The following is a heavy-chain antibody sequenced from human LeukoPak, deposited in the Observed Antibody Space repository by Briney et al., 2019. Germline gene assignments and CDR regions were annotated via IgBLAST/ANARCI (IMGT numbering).Heavy chain of an antibody. CDR3: ARAHIVVVPAASQTSWFDP. D-gene: IGHD2-2*01. CDR1: GGSISSYY. Sequence: SETLSLTCTVSGGSISSYYWSWIRQPAGKGLEWIGRIYTSGSTNYNPSLKSRVTISVDTSKNQFSLKLSSVTAADTAVYYCARAHIVVVPAASQTSWFDPWGQGTLVTVSS. J-gene: IGHJ5*02. CDR2: IYTSGST. V-gene: IGHV4-4*07.